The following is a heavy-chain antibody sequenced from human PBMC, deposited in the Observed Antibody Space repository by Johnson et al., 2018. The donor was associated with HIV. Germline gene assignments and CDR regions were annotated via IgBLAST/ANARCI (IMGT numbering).Heavy chain of an antibody. Sequence: VQLVESGGGLVQPGGSLRLPRAAPGFTFSSHAMSWVRQAPGKGLEWVSAISGSGGSTYYADSVKGRFTISRDNSKNTLYLQMNSLRAEDTAVYYCASGWGIVVSDAFDIWGQGTMVTVSS. CDR2: ISGSGGST. J-gene: IGHJ3*02. CDR1: GFTFSSHA. D-gene: IGHD6-19*01. CDR3: ASGWGIVVSDAFDI. V-gene: IGHV3-23*04.